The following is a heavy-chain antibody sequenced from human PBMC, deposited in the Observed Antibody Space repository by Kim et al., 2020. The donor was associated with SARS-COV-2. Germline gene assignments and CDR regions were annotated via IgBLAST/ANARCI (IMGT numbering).Heavy chain of an antibody. Sequence: ASVKVSCKASGYTFTGYYMHWVRQAPGQGLEWMGWINPNSGGTNYAQKFQGRVTMTRDTSISTAYMELSRLRSDDTAVYYRAREGPIAAAGNVPFARENDYWGQGTLVTVSS. V-gene: IGHV1-2*02. CDR2: INPNSGGT. D-gene: IGHD6-13*01. CDR3: AREGPIAAAGNVPFARENDY. J-gene: IGHJ4*02. CDR1: GYTFTGYY.